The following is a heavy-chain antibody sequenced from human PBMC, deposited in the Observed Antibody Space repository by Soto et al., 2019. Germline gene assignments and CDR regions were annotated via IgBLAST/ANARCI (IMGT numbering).Heavy chain of an antibody. V-gene: IGHV3-74*03. CDR2: IDNDGSSGGT. J-gene: IGHJ4*02. CDR3: ARGGGTYYADY. D-gene: IGHD1-26*01. CDR1: GFTFNTYW. Sequence: VQLVESGGALVQPGGSLRLSCVASGFTFNTYWMHWVRQAPGKGLVWVSHIDNDGSSGGTTYADSVKGRFTISRDDAKNTLYLQMDSLRAEDTAVYYCARGGGTYYADYWGRGTLVTVSS.